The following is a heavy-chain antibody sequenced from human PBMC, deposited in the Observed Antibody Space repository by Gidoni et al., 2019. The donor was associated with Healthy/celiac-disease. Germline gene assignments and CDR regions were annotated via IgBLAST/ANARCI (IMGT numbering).Heavy chain of an antibody. CDR1: GGSISSYY. V-gene: IGHV4-59*01. CDR2: IYYSGST. D-gene: IGHD5-18*01. J-gene: IGHJ3*02. CDR3: ARAGYSYGHDAFDI. Sequence: QVQLQESGPALVKPSETLSLTCTVSGGSISSYYWSWIRQTPGQGLEWIGYIYYSGSTNYNHSLKSRVTISVDTSKNQFSLKLSSVTAADTAVYYCARAGYSYGHDAFDIWGQGTMVTVSS.